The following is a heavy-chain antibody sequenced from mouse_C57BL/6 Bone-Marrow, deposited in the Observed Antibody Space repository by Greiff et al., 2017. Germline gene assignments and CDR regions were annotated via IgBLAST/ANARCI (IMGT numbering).Heavy chain of an antibody. CDR1: GFNIKDDY. CDR3: TTSGDYYGSSSYFDY. Sequence: VQLQQSGAELVRPGASVKLSCTASGFNIKDDYMHWVKQRPEQGLEWIGWIDPENGDTAYASKFQGKATITADTSSNTAYLQLSSLTSEDTAVYYCTTSGDYYGSSSYFDYWGQGTTLTVSS. D-gene: IGHD1-1*01. J-gene: IGHJ2*01. V-gene: IGHV14-4*01. CDR2: IDPENGDT.